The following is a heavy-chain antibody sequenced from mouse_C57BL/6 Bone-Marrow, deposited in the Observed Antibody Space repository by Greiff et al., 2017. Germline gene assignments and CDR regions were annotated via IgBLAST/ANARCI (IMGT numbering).Heavy chain of an antibody. CDR2: ISSGSSTI. CDR3: ARPVYSNHSYYCDY. Sequence: EVKLMESGGGLVKPGGSLKLSCAASGFTFSDYGMHWVRQAPEKGLEWVAYISSGSSTIYYADTVKGRFTISRDNAKNTLFLQMTSLRSEDTAMYYCARPVYSNHSYYCDYWGQGTTLTVSS. J-gene: IGHJ2*01. V-gene: IGHV5-17*01. CDR1: GFTFSDYG. D-gene: IGHD2-5*01.